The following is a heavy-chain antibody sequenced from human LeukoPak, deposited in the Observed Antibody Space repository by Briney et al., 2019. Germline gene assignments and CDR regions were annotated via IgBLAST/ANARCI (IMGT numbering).Heavy chain of an antibody. Sequence: ASVKVSCKASGYTFTSYDINWERQATGQGLEWMGWMNPNSGNTGYAQKFQGRVTITRNTSISTAYMELSSLRSEDTAVYYCARTTIFGVVTTYDAFDIWGQGTMVTVSS. CDR1: GYTFTSYD. CDR2: MNPNSGNT. V-gene: IGHV1-8*03. J-gene: IGHJ3*02. D-gene: IGHD3-3*01. CDR3: ARTTIFGVVTTYDAFDI.